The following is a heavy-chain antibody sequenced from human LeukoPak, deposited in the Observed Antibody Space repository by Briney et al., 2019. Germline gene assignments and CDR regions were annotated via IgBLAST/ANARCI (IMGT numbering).Heavy chain of an antibody. D-gene: IGHD3-9*01. CDR1: GFTFNTYW. V-gene: IGHV3-74*03. Sequence: GGSLRLSCAASGFTFNTYWMHWVRQAPGKGLVWVARVNREGTTTTYADSVKGRFTISRDNAKNTLYLQMNNLRVEHTAVYYCARDLDWILFDYWGQGTLVTVSS. CDR3: ARDLDWILFDY. J-gene: IGHJ4*02. CDR2: VNREGTTT.